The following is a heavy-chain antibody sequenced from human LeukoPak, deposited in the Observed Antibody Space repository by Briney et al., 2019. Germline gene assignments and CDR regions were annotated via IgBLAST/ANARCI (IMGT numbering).Heavy chain of an antibody. CDR2: IIPIFGTA. Sequence: GSSVKVSFKASGGTFSSYAISWVRQAPGQGLEWMGRIIPIFGTANYSQKFQGRVTITTDESTSTAYMELSSLRSEDTAVYYCARDHDADPYYMDVWGKGTTATVSS. J-gene: IGHJ6*03. CDR1: GGTFSSYA. V-gene: IGHV1-69*05. CDR3: ARDHDADPYYMDV. D-gene: IGHD1-1*01.